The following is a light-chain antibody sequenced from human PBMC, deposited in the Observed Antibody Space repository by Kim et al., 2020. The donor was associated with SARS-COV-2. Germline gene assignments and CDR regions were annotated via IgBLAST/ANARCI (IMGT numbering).Light chain of an antibody. Sequence: AXVGARVTLTCRSSQDISSWLAWYQQKPGKAPKLLISAASSLQSGVPSRFSGSGSGTDFTLTISSLQPEDFASYYCQRADSFPLGFGGGTKVDIK. V-gene: IGKV1-12*01. CDR2: AAS. J-gene: IGKJ4*01. CDR1: QDISSW. CDR3: QRADSFPLG.